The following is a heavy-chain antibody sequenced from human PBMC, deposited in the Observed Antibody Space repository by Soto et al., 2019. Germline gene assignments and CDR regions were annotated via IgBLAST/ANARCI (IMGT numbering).Heavy chain of an antibody. D-gene: IGHD3-10*01. CDR2: VNPILSMS. V-gene: IGHV1-69*02. Sequence: QVQLVQSGAEVKRPGSSVKVSCKASGDTFNFYSINWVRQAPGVGLEWVGRVNPILSMSNYAQRFQGRVTMTADNSTTTAYMERRSRRSEDTAIYYCASSYGSGYRAFDYWGQEALVTVSS. CDR1: GDTFNFYS. CDR3: ASSYGSGYRAFDY. J-gene: IGHJ4*02.